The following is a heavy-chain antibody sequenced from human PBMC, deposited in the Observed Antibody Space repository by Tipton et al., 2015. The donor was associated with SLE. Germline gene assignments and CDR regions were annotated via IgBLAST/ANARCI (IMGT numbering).Heavy chain of an antibody. V-gene: IGHV4-59*11. CDR2: IYYSGST. CDR1: GGSISSHY. D-gene: IGHD5-18*01. Sequence: TLSLTCTVSGGSISSHYWSWIRQPPGKGLEWIGDIYYSGSTNYNPSLKSRVTISVDTSKNQFSLKLSSVTAADTAVDYCARDSGYSYGDDAFDIWGQGTMVTDSS. CDR3: ARDSGYSYGDDAFDI. J-gene: IGHJ3*02.